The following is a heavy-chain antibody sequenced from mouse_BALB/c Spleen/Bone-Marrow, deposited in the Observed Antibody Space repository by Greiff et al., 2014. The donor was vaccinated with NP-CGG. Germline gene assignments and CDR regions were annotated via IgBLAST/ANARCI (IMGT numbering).Heavy chain of an antibody. Sequence: EVMLVESGPSLVKPSQTLSLTCSVTGDSITSSYWNWIRKFPGNKLGYMGYISYSGNAYYNPSLKSRISLTRDTSKNQYYLQLNSVTTEDTATYFCARGNGYHFDYWGQGTTLTVSS. CDR3: ARGNGYHFDY. CDR2: ISYSGNA. CDR1: GDSITSSY. J-gene: IGHJ2*01. V-gene: IGHV3-8*02. D-gene: IGHD1-2*01.